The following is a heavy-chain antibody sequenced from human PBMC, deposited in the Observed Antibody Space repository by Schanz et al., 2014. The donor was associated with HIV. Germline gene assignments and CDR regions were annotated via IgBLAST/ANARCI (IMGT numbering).Heavy chain of an antibody. CDR3: VRDQGTTWASGGNWFDP. D-gene: IGHD3-10*01. Sequence: QVQLVESGGGVVQPGTSLRLSCAASGFNFRIFGMHWVRQAPGKGLEWVAIIGYDGTNIYYAASVKGRFTVSRDNSKNINTLYLQMNSLRVEDTAVYYCVRDQGTTWASGGNWFDPWGQGTLVSVSS. CDR2: IGYDGTNI. V-gene: IGHV3-33*01. CDR1: GFNFRIFG. J-gene: IGHJ5*02.